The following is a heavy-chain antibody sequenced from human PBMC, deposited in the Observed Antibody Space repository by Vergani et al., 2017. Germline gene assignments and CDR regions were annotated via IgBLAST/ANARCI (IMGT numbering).Heavy chain of an antibody. D-gene: IGHD2-15*01. Sequence: EVQLVESGGGLVQPGRSLRLSCAASGFTFDDYAMHWVRQAPGKGLEWVSGISWNSGSIGYADSVKGRFTISRDNAKNSLFLQMNSLRAEDTAVYYCARGGLLLDYWGQGTLVTVSS. J-gene: IGHJ4*02. CDR2: ISWNSGSI. CDR1: GFTFDDYA. CDR3: ARGGLLLDY. V-gene: IGHV3-9*01.